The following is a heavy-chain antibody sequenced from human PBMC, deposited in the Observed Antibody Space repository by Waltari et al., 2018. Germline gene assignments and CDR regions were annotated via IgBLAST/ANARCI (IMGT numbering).Heavy chain of an antibody. V-gene: IGHV4-31*03. CDR1: GGSISSGAYY. J-gene: IGHJ4*02. CDR3: ARGVLGDLSPYFDY. Sequence: QVQLQESGPGLVKPSQTLSLTCTVSGGSISSGAYYWSWIRHHPGKGLEWIGYIYYIGSTYYNPSLESRITISLDTSKNQFSLKLSSVTAADTAVYYCARGVLGDLSPYFDYWGQGILVTVSS. CDR2: IYYIGST. D-gene: IGHD3-16*02.